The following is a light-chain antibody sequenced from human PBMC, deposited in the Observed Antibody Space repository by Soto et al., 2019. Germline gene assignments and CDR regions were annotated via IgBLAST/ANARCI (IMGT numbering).Light chain of an antibody. CDR3: SSYTTNNIRV. CDR2: TVD. J-gene: IGLJ3*02. CDR1: TNDVGGHNF. Sequence: QSALTQPASVSGSPGQSITISCSGTTNDVGGHNFVSWFQQHPGKAPKMMIYTVDQRPSGVSIRFSGSKSGNTASLTISGLQTEDEADYYCSSYTTNNIRVFGGGTQLTVL. V-gene: IGLV2-14*01.